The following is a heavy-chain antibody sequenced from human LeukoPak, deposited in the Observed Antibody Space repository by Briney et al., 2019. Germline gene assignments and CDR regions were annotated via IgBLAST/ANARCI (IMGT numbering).Heavy chain of an antibody. CDR1: GYSFTGYW. Sequence: GESLKISCKASGYSFTGYWIAWVRQMPGKGLEWMGIIYPGDSNTRYSPSFQGQVTISPDKSISTAYLQWSSLKASDTAMYYCARHRPGYRNGYASFDYWGQGTLVTVSS. CDR3: ARHRPGYRNGYASFDY. V-gene: IGHV5-51*01. J-gene: IGHJ4*02. CDR2: IYPGDSNT. D-gene: IGHD5-12*01.